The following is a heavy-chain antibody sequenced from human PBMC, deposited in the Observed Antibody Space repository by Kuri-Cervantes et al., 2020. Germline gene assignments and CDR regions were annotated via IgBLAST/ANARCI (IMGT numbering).Heavy chain of an antibody. CDR3: ARDVAGGAHTDY. CDR1: GFTFSSYW. Sequence: GGSLRLSCAASGFTFSSYWMSWVRQAPGKGLEWVAQIKYDGHEKYFLDSVKGRFTISRDNAENSLYLQMNSLRAEDTAVYYCARDVAGGAHTDYWGQGTLVTVSS. CDR2: IKYDGHEK. J-gene: IGHJ4*02. D-gene: IGHD3-16*01. V-gene: IGHV3-7*01.